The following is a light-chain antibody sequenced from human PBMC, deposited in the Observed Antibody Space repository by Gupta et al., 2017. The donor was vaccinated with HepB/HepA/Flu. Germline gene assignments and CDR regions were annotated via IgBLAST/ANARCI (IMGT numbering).Light chain of an antibody. J-gene: IGKJ1*01. CDR2: KTC. CDR1: QSISFW. CDR3: QQYRSFRT. Sequence: DIQMTQSPSILSASVGDRVTSSCRANQSISFWLAWYQQKPGKAPKLLISKTCKGESGVPSRFSGSGDENEFTLTSSRRQHDDFANYYVQQYRSFRTFGQGTKVEIK. V-gene: IGKV1-5*03.